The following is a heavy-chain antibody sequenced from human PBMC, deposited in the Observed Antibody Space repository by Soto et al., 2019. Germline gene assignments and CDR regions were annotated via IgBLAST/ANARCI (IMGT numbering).Heavy chain of an antibody. J-gene: IGHJ6*01. D-gene: IGHD6-13*01. CDR1: GGTFSSYA. V-gene: IGHV1-69*13. Sequence: SVKVSCKTSGGTFSSYAISWVRQAPGQGLEWMGGIIPIFGTANYAENFQGRVTITADESTSTAYMELSSLRSEDTAVYYCARQVVAAAGPCYYYYGMEVRGQGATVNASS. CDR3: ARQVVAAAGPCYYYYGMEV. CDR2: IIPIFGTA.